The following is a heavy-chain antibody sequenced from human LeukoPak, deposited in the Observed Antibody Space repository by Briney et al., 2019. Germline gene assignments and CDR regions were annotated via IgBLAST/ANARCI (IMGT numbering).Heavy chain of an antibody. Sequence: PSETLSLTCTFSGGSISSGDYYWRWIRQPPGKGLEWIGYIYYSGSTYYNPSLQSRVTISVDTSKNQFSLKLSSVTAADTAVSYCARESTYYDTLTGYLRPRYFDYWGQGTLVTVSS. D-gene: IGHD3-9*01. CDR3: ARESTYYDTLTGYLRPRYFDY. V-gene: IGHV4-30-4*08. J-gene: IGHJ4*02. CDR2: IYYSGST. CDR1: GGSISSGDYY.